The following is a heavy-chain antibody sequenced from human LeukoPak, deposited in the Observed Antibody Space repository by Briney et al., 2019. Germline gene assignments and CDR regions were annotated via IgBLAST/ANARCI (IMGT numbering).Heavy chain of an antibody. J-gene: IGHJ4*02. CDR1: GFTFSSYA. D-gene: IGHD4-17*01. V-gene: IGHV3-23*01. Sequence: GGSLTLSCAVSGFTFSSYAMRCVRQAPGEGLGCVSTNSGGGSSTYYADSVKGRFSISRDNTKNTLYLHMNSLRAEDTAVYSCAKGDYEGSFDCWGQGTQVT. CDR3: AKGDYEGSFDC. CDR2: NSGGGSST.